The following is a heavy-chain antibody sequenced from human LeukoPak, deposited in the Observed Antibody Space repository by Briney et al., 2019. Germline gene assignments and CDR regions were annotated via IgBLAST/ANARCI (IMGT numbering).Heavy chain of an antibody. CDR2: INSDGSII. CDR1: GFTFSSYW. D-gene: IGHD1-1*01. Sequence: GGSLRLSCAASGFTFSSYWMHWVRQVPGKGLVWVSRINSDGSIIDHGDPVKGRFTISRDNAKNTLDLQMNSLRAEDTAVYYCARSSGTGGGYWYFDLWGRGTLVTVSS. V-gene: IGHV3-74*01. J-gene: IGHJ2*01. CDR3: ARSSGTGGGYWYFDL.